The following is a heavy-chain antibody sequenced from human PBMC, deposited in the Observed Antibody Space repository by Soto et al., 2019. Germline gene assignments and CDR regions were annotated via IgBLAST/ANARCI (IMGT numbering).Heavy chain of an antibody. Sequence: SETLSLTCTVSGGSISSYYWSWIRQPPGKGLEWIGYIYYSGSTNYNPSLKSRVTISVDTSKNQFSLKLSSVTAADTAVYYCARGARLGIKPYYYYMDVWGKGTTVTVSS. D-gene: IGHD2-15*01. CDR1: GGSISSYY. J-gene: IGHJ6*03. V-gene: IGHV4-59*08. CDR3: ARGARLGIKPYYYYMDV. CDR2: IYYSGST.